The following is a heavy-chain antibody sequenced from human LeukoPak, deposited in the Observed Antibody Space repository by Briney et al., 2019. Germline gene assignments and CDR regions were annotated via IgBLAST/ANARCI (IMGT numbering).Heavy chain of an antibody. CDR3: ARLVDTIMVTSN. D-gene: IGHD5-18*01. CDR1: GYTFTGYY. V-gene: IGHV1-2*02. J-gene: IGHJ4*02. CDR2: INPNSGGT. Sequence: ASVKVSCKASGYTFTGYYMHWVRQAPGQGLEWMGWINPNSGGTNYAQKFQGRVTMTRDTSISTAYMELSRLGSDDTAVYYCARLVDTIMVTSNWGQGTLVTVSS.